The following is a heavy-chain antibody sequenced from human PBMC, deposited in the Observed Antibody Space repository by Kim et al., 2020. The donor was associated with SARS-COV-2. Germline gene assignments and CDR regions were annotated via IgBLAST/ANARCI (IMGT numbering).Heavy chain of an antibody. CDR2: TRNKANSYTT. D-gene: IGHD6-19*01. CDR3: ARDIAVAGSAFDI. CDR1: GFTFSDHY. V-gene: IGHV3-72*01. Sequence: GGSLRLSCAASGFTFSDHYMDWVRQAPGKGLEWVGRTRNKANSYTTEYAASVKGRFTISRDDSKNSLYLQMNSLKTEDTAVYYCARDIAVAGSAFDIWGQGTMVTVSS. J-gene: IGHJ3*02.